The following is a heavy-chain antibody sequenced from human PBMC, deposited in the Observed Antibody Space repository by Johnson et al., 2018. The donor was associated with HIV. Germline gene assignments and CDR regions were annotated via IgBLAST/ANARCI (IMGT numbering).Heavy chain of an antibody. CDR1: FTFSSYD. D-gene: IGHD1-20*01. Sequence: FTFSSYDMHWVRQATGKGLEWVSAIGTAGDTYYPGSVKGRFTISRENAKNSLYLQMNSLRAGDTAVYYCASSITGAHRGALDIWGQGTMVTVSS. CDR2: IGTAGDT. CDR3: ASSITGAHRGALDI. J-gene: IGHJ3*02. V-gene: IGHV3-13*01.